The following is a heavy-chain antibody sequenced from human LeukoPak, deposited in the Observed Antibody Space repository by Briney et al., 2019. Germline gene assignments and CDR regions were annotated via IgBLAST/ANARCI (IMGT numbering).Heavy chain of an antibody. V-gene: IGHV1-46*01. CDR2: INPRGSST. D-gene: IGHD1-26*01. Sequence: SVKVSCKPSVYTFTNYYMHWVQQAPRQGLEWMGIINPRGSSTNYAQKFQGRVTMTRDTSTTTIYMELSSLRSEDTAVYYCARVKSGGGSYFARGVGNWFDPWGQGTLVTVSS. CDR3: ARVKSGGGSYFARGVGNWFDP. CDR1: VYTFTNYY. J-gene: IGHJ5*02.